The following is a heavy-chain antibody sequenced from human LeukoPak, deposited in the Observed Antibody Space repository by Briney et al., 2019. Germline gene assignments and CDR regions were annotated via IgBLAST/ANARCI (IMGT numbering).Heavy chain of an antibody. CDR2: IYYSGST. CDR1: GGSISSSSYY. V-gene: IGHV4-39*07. Sequence: SETLSLTCTVSGGSISSSSYYWGWIRQPPGKGLEWIGSIYYSGSTYYNPSLKSRVTISVDTSKNQFSLKLSSVTAADTAVYCCARALYYYDSSGYEYYFDYWGQGTLVTVSS. D-gene: IGHD3-22*01. CDR3: ARALYYYDSSGYEYYFDY. J-gene: IGHJ4*02.